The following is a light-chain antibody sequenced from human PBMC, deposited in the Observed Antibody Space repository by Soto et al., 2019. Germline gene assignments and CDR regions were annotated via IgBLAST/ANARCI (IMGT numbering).Light chain of an antibody. J-gene: IGKJ1*01. Sequence: DIQMTQSPSTLSGSVGDRVTITCRASQTISSWLSWYQQKPGKAPKLLIYKASTLKSGVPSRFSGSGSGTEFTLKISSLQPDDFATYYCQHYNTYSDEFAQGPKV. V-gene: IGKV1-5*03. CDR3: QHYNTYSDE. CDR1: QTISSW. CDR2: KAS.